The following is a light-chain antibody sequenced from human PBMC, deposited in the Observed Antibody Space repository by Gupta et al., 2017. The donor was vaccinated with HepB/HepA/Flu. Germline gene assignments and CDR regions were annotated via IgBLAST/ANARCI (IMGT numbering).Light chain of an antibody. Sequence: EIVLKQSPGTVSLSPGERATLSCRASQSVSSSYLAWYQQKPGQAPRLLMYGASNRATGIPDRFSGSGSGTDFTLTISRLEPEDFAVYYCQQYGSSPRTFGQGTKVEIK. V-gene: IGKV3-20*01. CDR2: GAS. CDR3: QQYGSSPRT. J-gene: IGKJ1*01. CDR1: QSVSSSY.